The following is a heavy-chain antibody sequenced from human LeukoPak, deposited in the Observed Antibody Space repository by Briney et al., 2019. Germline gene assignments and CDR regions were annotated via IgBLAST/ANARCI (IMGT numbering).Heavy chain of an antibody. D-gene: IGHD2-2*02. V-gene: IGHV1-2*02. CDR1: GYTFTGYY. CDR2: INPNSGGT. CDR3: ARDLGLIVVVPAAIRAEYFQH. Sequence: ASAKVSCKASGYTFTGYYMHWVRQAAGQGLEWMGLINPNSGGTNYAQKFQGRVTMTRDTSISTAYMELSRLRSDDTAVYYCARDLGLIVVVPAAIRAEYFQHWGQGTLSPSPQ. J-gene: IGHJ1*01.